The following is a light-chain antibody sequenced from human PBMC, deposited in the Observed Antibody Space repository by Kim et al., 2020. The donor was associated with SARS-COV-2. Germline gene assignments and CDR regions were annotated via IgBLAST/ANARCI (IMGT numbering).Light chain of an antibody. J-gene: IGLJ3*02. CDR2: GKN. CDR1: SLRRYY. V-gene: IGLV3-19*01. Sequence: ALGQTVRITCQGDSLRRYYASWYQQKPGQAPVLGLYGKNNRPSGIPDRFSGSGSGNTASLTITGAQAEDEADYYCNSRDNSGNHLVFGGGTQLTVL. CDR3: NSRDNSGNHLV.